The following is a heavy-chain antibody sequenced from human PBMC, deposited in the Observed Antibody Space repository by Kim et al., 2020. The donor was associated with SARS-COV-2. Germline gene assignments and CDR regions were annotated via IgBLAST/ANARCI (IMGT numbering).Heavy chain of an antibody. V-gene: IGHV4-59*01. CDR2: IYYSGST. D-gene: IGHD4-17*01. CDR1: GGSISSYY. Sequence: SETLSLTCTVSGGSISSYYWSWIRQPPGKGLEWIGYIYYSGSTNYNPSLKSRVTISVDTSKNQFSLKLSSVTAADTAVYYCARVPYGHRDWFDPWGQGTLVTVSS. J-gene: IGHJ5*02. CDR3: ARVPYGHRDWFDP.